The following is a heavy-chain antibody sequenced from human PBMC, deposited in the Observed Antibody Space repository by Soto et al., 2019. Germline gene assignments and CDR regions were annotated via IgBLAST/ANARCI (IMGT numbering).Heavy chain of an antibody. V-gene: IGHV1-3*01. Sequence: QVQLVQSGAEVKKPGASVKVSCKASGYTFTSYAMHWVRQAPGQRLEWMGWINAGNGNTKYSQKFQGRVTITRDTSASTAYMWLSSRRDEGTAVYYCAGEGLRIVVVVAAECGMDVWGQGTTVTVSS. CDR1: GYTFTSYA. D-gene: IGHD2-15*01. J-gene: IGHJ6*02. CDR2: INAGNGNT. CDR3: AGEGLRIVVVVAAECGMDV.